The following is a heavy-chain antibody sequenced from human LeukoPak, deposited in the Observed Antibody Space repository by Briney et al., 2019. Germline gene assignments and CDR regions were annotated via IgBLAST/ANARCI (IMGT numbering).Heavy chain of an antibody. CDR1: GFTVSSNY. V-gene: IGHV3-53*01. D-gene: IGHD6-13*01. Sequence: GGSLRLSCAASGFTVSSNYMTWVRQAPGKGLQWVSIIYSAGSTYYADSVKGRFTISRDNSKNTLYLQMNSLRAEDTAVYYCARATSSHAFDIWGQGTMVTVSS. J-gene: IGHJ3*02. CDR3: ARATSSHAFDI. CDR2: IYSAGST.